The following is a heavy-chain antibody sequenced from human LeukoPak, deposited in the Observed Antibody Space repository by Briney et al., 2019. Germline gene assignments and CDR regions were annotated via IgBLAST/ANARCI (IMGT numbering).Heavy chain of an antibody. Sequence: GGSLRLSCAASGFTFSNYAMRWVRQAPGKGLEWVSGISGSGDSTYYADSMKGRFTISRDNSRNTLYLQVNTLRAADTALYYCAKTDCTSTSCYIGWFDPWGQGTLVTVSS. J-gene: IGHJ5*02. CDR1: GFTFSNYA. D-gene: IGHD2-2*02. V-gene: IGHV3-23*01. CDR3: AKTDCTSTSCYIGWFDP. CDR2: ISGSGDST.